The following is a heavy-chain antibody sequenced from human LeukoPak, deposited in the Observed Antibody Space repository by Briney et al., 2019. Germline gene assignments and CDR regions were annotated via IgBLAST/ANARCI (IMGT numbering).Heavy chain of an antibody. D-gene: IGHD5-18*01. CDR3: ATAHAVPYSYGYYY. CDR2: IIPIFGTA. Sequence: ASVKVSCKASGGTFSSYAISWVRQAPGQGLEWMGGIIPIFGTANYTQKFQGRVTITADESTSTAYMELSSLRSEDTAVYYCATAHAVPYSYGYYYWGQGTLVTVSS. V-gene: IGHV1-69*13. CDR1: GGTFSSYA. J-gene: IGHJ4*02.